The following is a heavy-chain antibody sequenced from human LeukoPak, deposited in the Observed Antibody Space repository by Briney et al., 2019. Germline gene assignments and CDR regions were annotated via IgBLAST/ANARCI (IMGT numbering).Heavy chain of an antibody. Sequence: ASVKVSCKVSGYTLTELSMHWVRQAPGKGLEWMGGFDPEGGETIYAQKFQGRVTMTEDTSTDTAYMELSSLRSEDTAVYYCATSLGLYGSGSYFDYWGQGTLVTVSS. D-gene: IGHD3-10*01. CDR2: FDPEGGET. CDR3: ATSLGLYGSGSYFDY. CDR1: GYTLTELS. V-gene: IGHV1-24*01. J-gene: IGHJ4*02.